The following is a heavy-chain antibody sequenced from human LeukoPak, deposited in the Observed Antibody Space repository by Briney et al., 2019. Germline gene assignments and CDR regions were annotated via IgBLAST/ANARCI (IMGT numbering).Heavy chain of an antibody. CDR2: ISYDGSNK. CDR3: AKDGGWELLMAYYYFDY. CDR1: GFTFSSYG. Sequence: GGSLRLSCAASGFTFSSYGMHWVRQAPGKGLEWVAVISYDGSNKYYADSVKGRFTISRDNSKNTLYLQMNSPRAEDTAVYYCAKDGGWELLMAYYYFDYWGQGTLVTVSS. D-gene: IGHD1-26*01. J-gene: IGHJ4*02. V-gene: IGHV3-30*18.